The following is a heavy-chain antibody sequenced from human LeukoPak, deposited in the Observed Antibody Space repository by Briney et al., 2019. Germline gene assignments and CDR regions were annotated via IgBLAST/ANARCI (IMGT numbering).Heavy chain of an antibody. CDR1: GGSISSYY. CDR2: IYYTGGT. CDR3: ARETPRGYHFDY. J-gene: IGHJ4*02. V-gene: IGHV4-59*12. D-gene: IGHD1-1*01. Sequence: PSETLSLTCTVSGGSISSYYWSWIRQSPGKGLEWIGYIYYTGGTNYNPSLKSRVAMSIDTSKNQFSLKLSSVTAADTAVYYCARETPRGYHFDYWGQGTLVTVSS.